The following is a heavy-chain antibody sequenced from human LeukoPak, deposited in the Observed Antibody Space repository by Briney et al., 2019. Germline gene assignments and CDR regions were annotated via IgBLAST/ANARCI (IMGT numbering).Heavy chain of an antibody. D-gene: IGHD3-3*02. J-gene: IGHJ6*03. CDR2: IIPIFGTA. CDR1: GGTFSSYA. V-gene: IGHV1-69*05. CDR3: ARASDPFRSYYYYYMDV. Sequence: ASVKVSCKASGGTFSSYAISWVRQAPGQGLEWMGGIIPIFGTANYAQKFQGRVTITTDESTSTAYMELSSLRSEDTAVYYCARASDPFRSYYYYYMDVWGKGTTVTVSS.